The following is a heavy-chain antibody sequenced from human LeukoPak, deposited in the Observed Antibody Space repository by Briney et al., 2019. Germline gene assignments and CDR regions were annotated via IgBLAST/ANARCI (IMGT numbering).Heavy chain of an antibody. Sequence: GASVTVSCTASGYTFISYYIHWVRQAPGQGLQWVGSINPSGGSSTYAQKLRGRVTLTRDTSTSTVYMELSSLRSEDTAVYYCARVRRSGELLDAGRYNWLDPWGQGTLVTVSS. D-gene: IGHD1-26*01. CDR2: INPSGGSS. J-gene: IGHJ5*02. CDR3: ARVRRSGELLDAGRYNWLDP. V-gene: IGHV1-46*01. CDR1: GYTFISYY.